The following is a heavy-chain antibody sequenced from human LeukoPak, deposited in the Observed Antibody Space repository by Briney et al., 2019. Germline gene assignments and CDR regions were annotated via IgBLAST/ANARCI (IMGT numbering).Heavy chain of an antibody. CDR2: IWYDGSNK. V-gene: IGHV3-33*01. D-gene: IGHD2-2*01. J-gene: IGHJ4*02. Sequence: GGSLRLSCAASGFTFSSYGMHWVRQAPGKGLEWVAVIWYDGSNKYYADSVKGRFTTSRDNSKNTLYLQMNSLRAEDTAVYYCARYIVVVPAAPSGYFDYWGQGTLVTVSS. CDR1: GFTFSSYG. CDR3: ARYIVVVPAAPSGYFDY.